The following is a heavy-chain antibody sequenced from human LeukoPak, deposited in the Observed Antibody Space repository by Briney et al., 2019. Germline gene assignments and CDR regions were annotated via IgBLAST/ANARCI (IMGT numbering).Heavy chain of an antibody. CDR3: AREWQQLPYNWFDP. Sequence: ASVKVSCKASGGTFSSYAISWVRQAPGQGLDWMGGIIPLFGTAHYAQKFQGRVTITADESTSTAYMELSSLRSEDTAVYYCAREWQQLPYNWFDPWGQGTLVTVSS. V-gene: IGHV1-69*01. CDR1: GGTFSSYA. J-gene: IGHJ5*02. D-gene: IGHD6-13*01. CDR2: IIPLFGTA.